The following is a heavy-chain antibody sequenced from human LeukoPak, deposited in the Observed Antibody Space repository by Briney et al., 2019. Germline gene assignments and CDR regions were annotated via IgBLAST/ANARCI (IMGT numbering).Heavy chain of an antibody. CDR3: ARGGDFWSGEYFDY. Sequence: SETLPLTCTVSGGSISSYYWSWIRQPPGKGLEWIGYIYYSGSTNYNPSLKSRVTISVDTSKNQFSLKLSSVTAADTAVYYCARGGDFWSGEYFDYWGQGTLVTVSS. J-gene: IGHJ4*02. CDR1: GGSISSYY. V-gene: IGHV4-59*01. CDR2: IYYSGST. D-gene: IGHD3-3*01.